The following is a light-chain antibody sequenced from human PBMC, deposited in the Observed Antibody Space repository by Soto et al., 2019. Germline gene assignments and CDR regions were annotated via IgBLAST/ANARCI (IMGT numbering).Light chain of an antibody. CDR1: QSISSN. Sequence: DIQMTQSPSSLSASVGDRVTITCRASQSISSNLNWYQQKPGEAPKLLIYVASSLQSGVPSRFSGSESGTDYTLNISSLQPDDFATYYCQQSYSTPYTFGQGTKLEIK. V-gene: IGKV1-39*01. CDR2: VAS. CDR3: QQSYSTPYT. J-gene: IGKJ2*01.